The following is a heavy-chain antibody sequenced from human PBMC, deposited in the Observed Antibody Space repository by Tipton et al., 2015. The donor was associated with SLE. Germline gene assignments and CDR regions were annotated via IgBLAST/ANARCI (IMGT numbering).Heavy chain of an antibody. CDR2: VFYRGIT. J-gene: IGHJ4*02. CDR1: GGSLSSGNYY. V-gene: IGHV4-39*07. D-gene: IGHD4-17*01. CDR3: ARGRGGDYEG. Sequence: TLSLTCTVSGGSLSSGNYYWGWIRQPPWKGLEWIGSVFYRGITYYNPSLESRVTISVDTPKNQFSLKLSSVTAADTAVYYCARGRGGDYEGWGQGTLVTVSS.